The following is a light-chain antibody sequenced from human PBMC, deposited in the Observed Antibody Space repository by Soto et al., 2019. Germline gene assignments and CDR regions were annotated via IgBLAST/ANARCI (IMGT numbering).Light chain of an antibody. CDR1: RDDIGAYDY. J-gene: IGLJ2*01. V-gene: IGLV2-14*01. CDR2: EVT. CDR3: NSYTNSSAVV. Sequence: QSVLTQSASVSGSPGQSITISCAGTRDDIGAYDYVSWYQQHPGNAPKLLVYEVTNRPSGVSDRFSGSKSGNTASLTISGLQAEDEADYYCNSYTNSSAVVFGGGTKVTVL.